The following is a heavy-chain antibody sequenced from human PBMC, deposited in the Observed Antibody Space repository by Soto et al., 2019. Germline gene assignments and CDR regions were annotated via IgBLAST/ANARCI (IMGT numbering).Heavy chain of an antibody. D-gene: IGHD1-20*01. CDR3: ARVVLSITRGAFDA. CDR2: ISHSGTS. Sequence: QVQLQESGPGLVKPSGTLSLTCAVSGGSISSSHWCTWVRQSPGKGLEYIGEISHSGTSNSNPSLKSRVTLSVDRSKTHFSLTLTSVTAAATTVYYCARVVLSITRGAFDAWGQGTPVIVSS. V-gene: IGHV4-4*02. CDR1: GGSISSSHW. J-gene: IGHJ3*01.